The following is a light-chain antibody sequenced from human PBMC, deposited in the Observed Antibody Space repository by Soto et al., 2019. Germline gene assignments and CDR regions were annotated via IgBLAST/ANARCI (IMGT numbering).Light chain of an antibody. CDR2: GAS. Sequence: EIVLTQSPATLSLSPLEMSTLSCRASQSVGSFLAWYQQKPGQAPRLLIYGASSRATGIPDRFSGSGSGTDFTLTISRLEPEDFAVYYCQQYGSSPITFGQGTRLEIK. V-gene: IGKV3-20*01. J-gene: IGKJ5*01. CDR3: QQYGSSPIT. CDR1: QSVGSF.